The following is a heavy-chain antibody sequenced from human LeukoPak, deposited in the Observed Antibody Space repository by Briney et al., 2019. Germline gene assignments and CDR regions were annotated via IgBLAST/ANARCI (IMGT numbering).Heavy chain of an antibody. CDR1: GFTFNSYW. D-gene: IGHD3-16*01. Sequence: GGSLRLSCAASGFTFNSYWMNWVRQAPGKGLERVANIKFDGSEKYYVDSVKGRFTISRDNAKNSLYLQMNSLRAEDTAVYYCVRGSQVGDWGQGTLVTVSS. CDR2: IKFDGSEK. J-gene: IGHJ4*02. V-gene: IGHV3-7*01. CDR3: VRGSQVGD.